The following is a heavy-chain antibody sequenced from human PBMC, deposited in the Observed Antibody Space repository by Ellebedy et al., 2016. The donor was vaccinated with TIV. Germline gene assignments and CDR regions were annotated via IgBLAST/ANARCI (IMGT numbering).Heavy chain of an antibody. CDR2: IKQDGSEK. V-gene: IGHV3-7*01. CDR3: ARDVGSDYSEY. J-gene: IGHJ4*02. D-gene: IGHD2-15*01. Sequence: GESLKISXAAPGFTFSSYWMSWVRQAPGKGLEWVANIKQDGSEKYYVDSVKGRFTISRDNAKNSLYLQMNSLRAEDTAVYYCARDVGSDYSEYWGQGTLVTVSS. CDR1: GFTFSSYW.